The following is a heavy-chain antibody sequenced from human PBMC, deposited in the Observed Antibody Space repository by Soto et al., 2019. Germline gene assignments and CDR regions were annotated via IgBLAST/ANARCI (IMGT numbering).Heavy chain of an antibody. CDR1: GYTFTSYG. Sequence: QVQLVQSGAEVKKPGASVKVSCKASGYTFTSYGISWVRQAPGQGLEWMGWSSGYNGNTNYAQKLQGRVPMTTGTSTSTAYMELRSLRSDDTAVYYCARDKWAYCGGDFYSTWFDPWVQGTLVTVSS. D-gene: IGHD2-21*02. V-gene: IGHV1-18*01. J-gene: IGHJ5*02. CDR3: ARDKWAYCGGDFYSTWFDP. CDR2: SSGYNGNT.